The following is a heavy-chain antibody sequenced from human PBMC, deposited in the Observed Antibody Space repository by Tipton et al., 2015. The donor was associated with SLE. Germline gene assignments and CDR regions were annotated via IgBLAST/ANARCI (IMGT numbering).Heavy chain of an antibody. J-gene: IGHJ4*02. CDR1: GDSIRNIIYS. Sequence: TLSLTCTVSGDSIRNIIYSWTWIRQPSGKALEWIGNIYHSEATYYNPSLKSRVTISIDRSKNQFSLNLGSVTAADTAMYYCARKGPGHWNHFDYWGQGTLVTVSS. D-gene: IGHD1-1*01. CDR2: IYHSEAT. CDR3: ARKGPGHWNHFDY. V-gene: IGHV4-30-2*01.